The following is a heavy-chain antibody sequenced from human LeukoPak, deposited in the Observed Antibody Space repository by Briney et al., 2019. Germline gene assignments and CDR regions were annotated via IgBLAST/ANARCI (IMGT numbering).Heavy chain of an antibody. V-gene: IGHV3-21*01. Sequence: KTGGSLRLSCAASGFTFSSYSMNWVRQAPGKGLEWVSSISSSSSYIYYADSVKGRFTISRDNAKNSLYLQMNSLRAEDTAVYYCARDKNMITFGGVIAPEAFDYWGQGTLVTVSS. CDR1: GFTFSSYS. D-gene: IGHD3-16*02. J-gene: IGHJ4*02. CDR2: ISSSSSYI. CDR3: ARDKNMITFGGVIAPEAFDY.